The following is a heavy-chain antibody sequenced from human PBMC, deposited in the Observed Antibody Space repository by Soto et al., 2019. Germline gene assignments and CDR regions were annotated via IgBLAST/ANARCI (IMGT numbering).Heavy chain of an antibody. CDR2: IFSNDEK. Sequence: SGPTLVNPTETLTLTCTVSGFSLSNARMGVSWIRQPPGKALEWLAHIFSNDEKSYSTSLKSRLTISKDTSKSQVVLAMTNMDPVDTATYYCARGTSGYDMYYYYYMDVWGKGTTVTVSS. CDR3: ARGTSGYDMYYYYYMDV. D-gene: IGHD5-12*01. V-gene: IGHV2-26*01. CDR1: GFSLSNARMG. J-gene: IGHJ6*03.